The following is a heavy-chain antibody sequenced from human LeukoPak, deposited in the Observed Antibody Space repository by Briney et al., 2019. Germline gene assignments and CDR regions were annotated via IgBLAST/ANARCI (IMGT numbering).Heavy chain of an antibody. CDR3: AKLLNDYGDYYFDY. D-gene: IGHD4-17*01. V-gene: IGHV3-23*01. Sequence: GGSLRLSCAASGFTLSTYAMTWVRQAPGKGLEWVSAIRGSGGSTYYADSVKGRFTISRDNSKNTLYLQMNSLRAEDTAVYYCAKLLNDYGDYYFDYWGQGTLVTVSS. J-gene: IGHJ4*02. CDR2: IRGSGGST. CDR1: GFTLSTYA.